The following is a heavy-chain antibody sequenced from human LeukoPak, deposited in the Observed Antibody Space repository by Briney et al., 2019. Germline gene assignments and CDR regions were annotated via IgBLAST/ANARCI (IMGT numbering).Heavy chain of an antibody. CDR1: GFTFSSYW. D-gene: IGHD2-8*01. V-gene: IGHV3-7*01. J-gene: IGHJ4*02. Sequence: GGSLRLSCAASGFTFSSYWMSWVRQAPGKGLEWVANIKQDGSQTFYVDSVKGRFTISRDNPGNSVYLQMNSLRAEDTAVYYCARLMFLWPPIYFDYWGQGTLVTVSS. CDR2: IKQDGSQT. CDR3: ARLMFLWPPIYFDY.